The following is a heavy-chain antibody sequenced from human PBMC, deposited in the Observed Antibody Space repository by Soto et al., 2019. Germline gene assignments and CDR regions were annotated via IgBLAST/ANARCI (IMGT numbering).Heavy chain of an antibody. V-gene: IGHV4-31*03. Sequence: SETLSLTCTVSGGSISSGGYYWSWIRQHPGKGLEWIGYIYYSGSTYYNPSLKGRVTISVDTSKNQFSLKLSSVTAADTAVYYCARDQSGIVKDWGQGTLVTVSS. CDR1: GGSISSGGYY. CDR3: ARDQSGIVKD. J-gene: IGHJ4*02. D-gene: IGHD2-15*01. CDR2: IYYSGST.